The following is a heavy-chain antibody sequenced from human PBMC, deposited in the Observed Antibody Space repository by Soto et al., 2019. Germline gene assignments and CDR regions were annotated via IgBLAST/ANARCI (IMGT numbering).Heavy chain of an antibody. J-gene: IGHJ4*02. CDR3: ARCHGVAAGTTDFDY. D-gene: IGHD6-13*01. CDR1: GYTFTSYD. Sequence: QVQLVQSGAEVKKPGASVKVSCKASGYTFTSYDINWVRQATGQGLEWMGWMNPNSGNTGYAQKFQGRVTMTRNTSISTAYMEVSILRSEDTAVYYCARCHGVAAGTTDFDYWGQGTLVTVSP. V-gene: IGHV1-8*01. CDR2: MNPNSGNT.